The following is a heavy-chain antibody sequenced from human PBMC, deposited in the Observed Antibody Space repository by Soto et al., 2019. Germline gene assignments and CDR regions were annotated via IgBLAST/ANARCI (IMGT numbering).Heavy chain of an antibody. CDR2: IYYSGST. CDR3: ARIHDYDLSFDY. J-gene: IGHJ4*02. CDR1: GGSISSGGYY. V-gene: IGHV4-39*01. Sequence: SETLSLTCTVSGGSISSGGYYWGWIRQPPGKGLEWIGSIYYSGSTYYNPSLKSRVTISVDTSKNQFSLKLSSVTAADTAVYYCARIHDYDLSFDYWGQGTLVTVSS. D-gene: IGHD4-17*01.